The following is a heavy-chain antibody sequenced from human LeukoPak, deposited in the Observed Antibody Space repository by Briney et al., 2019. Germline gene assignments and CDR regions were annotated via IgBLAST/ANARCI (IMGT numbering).Heavy chain of an antibody. V-gene: IGHV1-46*01. CDR1: GYSFTNYW. CDR2: IDLLGSST. CDR3: ARGRNYYDSSGYYYEGDAFDI. Sequence: ASVKVSCKASGYSFTNYWLHWVRQAPGQGLEWMGVIDLLGSSTNYAQMFQGRVTMTRDTSTSTVYMELSSLRSEDTAVYYCARGRNYYDSSGYYYEGDAFDIWGQGTMVTVSS. J-gene: IGHJ3*02. D-gene: IGHD3-22*01.